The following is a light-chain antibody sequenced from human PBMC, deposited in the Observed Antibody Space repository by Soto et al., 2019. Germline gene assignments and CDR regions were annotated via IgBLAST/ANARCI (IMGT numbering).Light chain of an antibody. V-gene: IGLV1-47*01. J-gene: IGLJ1*01. CDR1: SSNIGTNY. CDR2: RNN. Sequence: QSVLTQPPSASGTPGQRVTISCSGSSSNIGTNYAYWYQQLPGTAPKLLIYRNNQRPSGVPDRFSGSKSGTSASLAISGLRSEDEADYYCAAWDDRLRGLYVFGIGTKVTV. CDR3: AAWDDRLRGLYV.